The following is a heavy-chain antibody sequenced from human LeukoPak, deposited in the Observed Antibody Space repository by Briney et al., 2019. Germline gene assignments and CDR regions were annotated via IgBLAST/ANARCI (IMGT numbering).Heavy chain of an antibody. CDR3: AKNRLAAGTHYYYYYGMDV. D-gene: IGHD6-13*01. CDR2: ISWNSGSI. V-gene: IGHV3-9*01. J-gene: IGHJ6*02. CDR1: GFTFDDYA. Sequence: GRSLRLSCAASGFTFDDYAMHWVRQAPGKGLEWVSGISWNSGSIGYADSVKGRFTISRDNAKNSLYLQMDSLRAEDTALYYCAKNRLAAGTHYYYYYGMDVWGQGTTVTVSS.